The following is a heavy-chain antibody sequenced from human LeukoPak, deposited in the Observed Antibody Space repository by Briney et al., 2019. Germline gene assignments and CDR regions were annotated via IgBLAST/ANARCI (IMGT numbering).Heavy chain of an antibody. CDR1: GFTFSSYW. Sequence: GGSLRLSCAASGFTFSSYWMSWVRQAPGKGLEWVANIKKDGSEKYYVDSVKGRSTISRDNAKNALYLQMNSLRVEDTGIYHCARDVGSDFWGQGTLVSVS. CDR2: IKKDGSEK. J-gene: IGHJ4*02. V-gene: IGHV3-7*01. CDR3: ARDVGSDF.